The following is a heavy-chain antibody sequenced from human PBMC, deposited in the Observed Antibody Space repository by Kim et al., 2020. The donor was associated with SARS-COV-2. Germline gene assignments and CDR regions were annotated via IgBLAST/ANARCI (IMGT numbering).Heavy chain of an antibody. CDR3: ARGGGLDYGDYETPFGY. CDR2: IIPIFGTA. Sequence: SVKVSCKASGGTFSSYAISWVRQAPGQGLEWMGGIIPIFGTANYAQKFQGRVTITADESTSTAYMELSSLRSEDTAVYYCARGGGLDYGDYETPFGYWGQGTLVTVSS. D-gene: IGHD4-17*01. V-gene: IGHV1-69*13. CDR1: GGTFSSYA. J-gene: IGHJ4*02.